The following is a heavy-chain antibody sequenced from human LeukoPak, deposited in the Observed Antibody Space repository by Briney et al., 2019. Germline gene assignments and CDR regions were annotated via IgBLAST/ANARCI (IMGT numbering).Heavy chain of an antibody. CDR2: IIPIFGTA. Sequence: SVKVSCKASGGTFSSYAISWVRQAPGQGLEWMGGIIPIFGTANYAQKFQGRVTITADESTSTAYMELRSLRSEDTAVYYCARPQFRYYDSSGYDGSHFGYWGQGTLVTVSS. CDR3: ARPQFRYYDSSGYDGSHFGY. CDR1: GGTFSSYA. J-gene: IGHJ4*02. D-gene: IGHD3-22*01. V-gene: IGHV1-69*01.